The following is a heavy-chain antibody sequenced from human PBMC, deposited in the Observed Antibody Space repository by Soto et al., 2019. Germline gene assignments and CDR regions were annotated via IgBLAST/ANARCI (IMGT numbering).Heavy chain of an antibody. CDR1: GGTFSSYA. Sequence: QVQLVQSGAEVKKPGSSVKVSCKASGGTFSSYAISWVRQAPGQGLEWMGGIIPIFGTANYAQKFQGRVTITADESTSTAYMELSSLRSEDTAVYYCARLGIAVVAATPVLSYYGMDVWGQGTTVTVSS. CDR3: ARLGIAVVAATPVLSYYGMDV. D-gene: IGHD2-15*01. V-gene: IGHV1-69*12. J-gene: IGHJ6*02. CDR2: IIPIFGTA.